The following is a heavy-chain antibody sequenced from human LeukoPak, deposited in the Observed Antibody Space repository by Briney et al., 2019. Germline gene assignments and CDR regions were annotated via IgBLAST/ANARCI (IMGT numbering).Heavy chain of an antibody. V-gene: IGHV3-33*01. CDR1: GFTFSSYG. CDR2: IWYDGSNK. D-gene: IGHD6-13*01. CDR3: ARDRAAAGTVLDY. Sequence: GGSLRLSCAASGFTFSSYGMHWVRQAPGKGLEWVAVIWYDGSNKYYADSVKGRFTISRDNSKTTLYLQMNSLRAEDTAVYYCARDRAAAGTVLDYWGQGTLVTVSS. J-gene: IGHJ4*02.